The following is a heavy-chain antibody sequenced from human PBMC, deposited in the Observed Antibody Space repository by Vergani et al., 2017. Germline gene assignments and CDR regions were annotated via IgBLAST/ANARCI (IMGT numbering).Heavy chain of an antibody. J-gene: IGHJ6*02. CDR2: VDPEDGET. CDR3: ATPQTVTTRGMEV. Sequence: EVQLVQSGAEVKKPGATMKISCKVSGYTFTDHYMHWVKQAPGKGLEWMGLVDPEDGETIYAEKFKGRVTIAADTSTDTAHLELSSLRSEDTAAYYCATPQTVTTRGMEVWGQGTTVIVSS. V-gene: IGHV1-69-2*01. CDR1: GYTFTDHY. D-gene: IGHD4-17*01.